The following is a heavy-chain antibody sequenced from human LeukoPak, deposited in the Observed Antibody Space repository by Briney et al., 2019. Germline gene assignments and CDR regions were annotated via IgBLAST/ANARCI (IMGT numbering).Heavy chain of an antibody. D-gene: IGHD1-1*01. CDR2: IYYSGST. CDR1: GGSISSGSYY. Sequence: PSETLSLTCTVSGGSISSGSYYWGWIRQPPGKGLEWIGSIYYSGSTYYNPSLKSRVTISVDTSKNQFSLKLSSVTAADTAVYYCARFVQLERRKRNYYYYYYMDVWGKGTTVTISS. J-gene: IGHJ6*03. CDR3: ARFVQLERRKRNYYYYYYMDV. V-gene: IGHV4-39*07.